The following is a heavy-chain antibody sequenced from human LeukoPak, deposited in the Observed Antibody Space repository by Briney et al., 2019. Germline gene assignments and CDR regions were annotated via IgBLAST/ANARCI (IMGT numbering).Heavy chain of an antibody. Sequence: ASVTVSCKASGYTFTSYGLHLVRLAPGHSMEWMGLVNAGNGNRKYSQKFQGRVTITRDTSASTAYMELSRLRSEDTAVYYCAKDRIAVAGTPLGYWGQGTLVTVSS. J-gene: IGHJ4*02. CDR2: VNAGNGNR. CDR3: AKDRIAVAGTPLGY. V-gene: IGHV1-3*01. D-gene: IGHD6-19*01. CDR1: GYTFTSYG.